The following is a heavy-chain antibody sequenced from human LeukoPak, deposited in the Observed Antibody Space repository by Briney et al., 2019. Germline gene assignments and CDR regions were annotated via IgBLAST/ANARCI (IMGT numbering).Heavy chain of an antibody. CDR1: GFTFDDYA. V-gene: IGHV3-9*01. D-gene: IGHD6-13*01. CDR2: ISWNSGSI. Sequence: GGSLRLSCAASGFTFDDYAMHWVRQAPGKGLEWVSGISWNSGSIGYADSVKGRFTISRDNAKNSLYLQMNSLRAEDTALYYCAKDKFQGGTAAGPFDYWGQGTLVTVSS. J-gene: IGHJ4*02. CDR3: AKDKFQGGTAAGPFDY.